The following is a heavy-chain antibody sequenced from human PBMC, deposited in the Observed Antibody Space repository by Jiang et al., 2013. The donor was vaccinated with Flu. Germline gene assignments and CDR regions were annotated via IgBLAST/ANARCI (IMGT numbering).Heavy chain of an antibody. Sequence: GPGLVKPSETLSLTCTVSGGSISSYYWSWIRQPPGKGLEWIGYIYYSGSTNYNPSLKSRVTISVDTSKNQFSLKLSSVTAADTAVYYCARESGSRNAFDIWGQGTMVTVSS. CDR3: ARESGSRNAFDI. CDR1: GGSISSYY. D-gene: IGHD1-26*01. CDR2: IYYSGST. V-gene: IGHV4-59*01. J-gene: IGHJ3*02.